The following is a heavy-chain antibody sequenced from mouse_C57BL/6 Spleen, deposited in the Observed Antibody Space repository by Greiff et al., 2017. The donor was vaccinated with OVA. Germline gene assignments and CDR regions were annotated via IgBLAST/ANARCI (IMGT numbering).Heavy chain of an antibody. V-gene: IGHV1-50*01. CDR3: ARRVGGY. CDR2: IDPSDSYT. CDR1: GYTFTSYW. Sequence: VQLQQPGAELVKPGASVKLSCKASGYTFTSYWMQWVKQRPGQGLEWIGEIDPSDSYTNYNQKFKGKATLTVDTSSSTAYMQLSSLTSEDSAVYYCARRVGGYWGQGTTLTVSS. D-gene: IGHD1-1*02. J-gene: IGHJ2*01.